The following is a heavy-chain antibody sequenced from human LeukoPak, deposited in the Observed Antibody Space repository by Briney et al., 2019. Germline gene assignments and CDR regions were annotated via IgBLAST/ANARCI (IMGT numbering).Heavy chain of an antibody. CDR3: AKSRGGRIAVAGTRYGMDV. D-gene: IGHD6-19*01. V-gene: IGHV3-30*18. J-gene: IGHJ6*02. Sequence: GGSLRLSCAASGFSFSSYAMHGVRLAPGKGLEWVAVISFDGSDKYYADSVKGRFTISRDNSKNTMCLQMNSLRAEDTAVYYCAKSRGGRIAVAGTRYGMDVWGQGTTVTVSS. CDR1: GFSFSSYA. CDR2: ISFDGSDK.